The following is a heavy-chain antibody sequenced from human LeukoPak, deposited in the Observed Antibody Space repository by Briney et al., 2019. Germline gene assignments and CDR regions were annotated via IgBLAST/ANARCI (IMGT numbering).Heavy chain of an antibody. CDR1: GFTLSDYW. J-gene: IGHJ4*02. CDR2: IKQDGSEK. V-gene: IGHV3-7*01. D-gene: IGHD6-13*01. CDR3: ARVHKESSSWAL. Sequence: RPGGSLRLSCAGSGFTLSDYWMSWVRQAPGKGLEWVANIKQDGSEKYYVDSVKGRFTISRDNAKNSLYLQMNSLRVEDTAVYYCARVHKESSSWALWGQGTLATVSS.